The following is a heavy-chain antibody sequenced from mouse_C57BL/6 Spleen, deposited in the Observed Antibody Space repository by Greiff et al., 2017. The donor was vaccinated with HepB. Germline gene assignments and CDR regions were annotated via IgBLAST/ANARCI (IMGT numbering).Heavy chain of an antibody. Sequence: DVQLVESGGGLVKPGGSLKLSCAASGFTFSDYGMHWVRQAPEKGLEWVAYISSGSSTIYYADTVKGRFTITRDNAKNTLFLQMTSLRSEDTAMYYCARHYGNYEAWFAYWGQGTLVTGSA. V-gene: IGHV5-17*01. CDR1: GFTFSDYG. CDR2: ISSGSSTI. D-gene: IGHD2-1*01. J-gene: IGHJ3*01. CDR3: ARHYGNYEAWFAY.